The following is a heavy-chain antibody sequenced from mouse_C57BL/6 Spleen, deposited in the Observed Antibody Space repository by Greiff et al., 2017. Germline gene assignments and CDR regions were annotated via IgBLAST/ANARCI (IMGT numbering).Heavy chain of an antibody. V-gene: IGHV1-76*01. Sequence: QVRLQQSGAELVRPGASVKLSCKASGYTFTDYYINWVKQRPGQGLEWIARIYPGSGNTYYNEKFKGKATLTAEKSSSTAYMQLSSLTSEDSAVYFCARNGGSSPYWYFDVWGTGTTVTVSS. CDR2: IYPGSGNT. D-gene: IGHD1-1*01. J-gene: IGHJ1*03. CDR3: ARNGGSSPYWYFDV. CDR1: GYTFTDYY.